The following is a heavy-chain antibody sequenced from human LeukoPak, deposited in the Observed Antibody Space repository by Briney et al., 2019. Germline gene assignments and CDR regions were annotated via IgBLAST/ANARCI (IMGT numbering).Heavy chain of an antibody. CDR2: ISAYNGNT. J-gene: IGHJ5*02. Sequence: ASVKVSCKASGYTFTGYYMHWVRQAPGQGLEWMGWISAYNGNTNYAQKLQGRVTMTTDTSTSTAYMELRSLRSDDTAVYYCARSVVVPAAMFDPWGQGTLVTVSS. CDR3: ARSVVVPAAMFDP. D-gene: IGHD2-2*01. CDR1: GYTFTGYY. V-gene: IGHV1-18*04.